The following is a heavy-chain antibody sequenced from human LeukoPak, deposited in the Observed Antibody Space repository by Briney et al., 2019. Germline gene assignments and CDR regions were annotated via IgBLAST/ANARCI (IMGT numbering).Heavy chain of an antibody. Sequence: PGGSLRLSCAASGFTVSSNYMSWVRQAPGKGLEWVSVIYSGGSTYCADSVKGRFTISRDNSKNTLYLQMNSLRAEDTAVYYCARDPGLMDVRGAFDIWGQGTMVTVSS. J-gene: IGHJ3*02. CDR1: GFTVSSNY. CDR3: ARDPGLMDVRGAFDI. D-gene: IGHD2-8*01. CDR2: IYSGGST. V-gene: IGHV3-53*01.